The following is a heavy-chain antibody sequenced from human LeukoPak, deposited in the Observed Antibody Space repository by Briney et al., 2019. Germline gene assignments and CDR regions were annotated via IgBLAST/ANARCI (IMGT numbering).Heavy chain of an antibody. CDR2: DYYSGST. CDR3: ARLSTVVSPVFFDY. D-gene: IGHD4-23*01. CDR1: GGSISGGSYY. Sequence: PSETLSLTCTVSGGSISGGSYYWGWIRQPPGKGLEWIGSDYYSGSTYYNPSLKSRVTISVDTSKNQFSLKLSSVTAADTAVYYCARLSTVVSPVFFDYWGQGTLVTVSS. J-gene: IGHJ4*02. V-gene: IGHV4-39*07.